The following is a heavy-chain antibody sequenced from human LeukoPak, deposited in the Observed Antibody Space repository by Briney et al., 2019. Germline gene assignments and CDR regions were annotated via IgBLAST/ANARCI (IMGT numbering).Heavy chain of an antibody. CDR2: ISGSGGAT. D-gene: IGHD3-10*01. CDR1: GFTFSSYA. Sequence: GGSLRLSCAASGFTFSSYAMSWVRQAPGKGLEWVSGISGSGGATYCADSVKGRFTISRDDPHNTLYLQMNSLRAEDTAVYFCARGGVDYYGSGTYYLMYYFDYWGQGALVTVSS. CDR3: ARGGVDYYGSGTYYLMYYFDY. J-gene: IGHJ4*02. V-gene: IGHV3-23*01.